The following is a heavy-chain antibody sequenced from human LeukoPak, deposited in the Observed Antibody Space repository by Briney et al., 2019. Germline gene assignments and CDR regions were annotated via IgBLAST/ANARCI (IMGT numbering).Heavy chain of an antibody. Sequence: GGSLRLSCAASGFTFSSYWMSWVRQAPGKGLEWVTNINQDGSEKYYVDSVKGRFTISRDNAKNSLYLQMNSLRAEYTAVYYCARVQWLAAYYFDYWGQGTLVTVSS. CDR2: INQDGSEK. CDR3: ARVQWLAAYYFDY. D-gene: IGHD6-19*01. J-gene: IGHJ4*02. V-gene: IGHV3-7*03. CDR1: GFTFSSYW.